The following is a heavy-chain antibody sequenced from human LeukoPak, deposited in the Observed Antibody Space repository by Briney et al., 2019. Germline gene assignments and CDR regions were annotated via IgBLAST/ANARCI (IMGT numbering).Heavy chain of an antibody. CDR2: IKEDGGEK. CDR3: AKRLYGDDGPYFDY. D-gene: IGHD4-17*01. J-gene: IGHJ4*02. V-gene: IGHV3-7*01. Sequence: PGGSLRLSCAASGFTFSLYWMTWVRHAPGKGLEWVASIKEDGGEKYYVDSVKGRFTISRDNAKNSVYLQMNSLRDEDTAVYYCAKRLYGDDGPYFDYWGQGTLVTVSS. CDR1: GFTFSLYW.